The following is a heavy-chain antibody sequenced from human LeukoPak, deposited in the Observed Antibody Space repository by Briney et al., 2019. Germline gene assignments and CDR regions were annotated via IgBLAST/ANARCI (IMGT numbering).Heavy chain of an antibody. J-gene: IGHJ6*02. CDR3: ARDAGSSSGWYPYYYYGMDV. Sequence: GGSLRLSCAASGFSVNNNYMSWVRQAPGKGLEWVSVIYGGASTYYADSVKGRFIISRDDSKNTLYLQLNSLRVEDTAAYYCARDAGSSSGWYPYYYYGMDVWGQGTTVTVSS. V-gene: IGHV3-66*01. D-gene: IGHD6-19*01. CDR1: GFSVNNNY. CDR2: IYGGAST.